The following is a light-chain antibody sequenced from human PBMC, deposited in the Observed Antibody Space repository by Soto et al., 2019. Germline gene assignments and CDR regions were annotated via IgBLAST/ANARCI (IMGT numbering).Light chain of an antibody. V-gene: IGKV3-20*01. CDR1: QSVTKNN. CDR3: QQYGSSAPIT. CDR2: GAS. J-gene: IGKJ5*01. Sequence: EIVLTQSXGXXXXXPXXIAXLSXXAIQSVTKNNLNWYQQKPGQAPRLLIYGASIRATGIPDRFSGSGSETDFTLTISRLEPEDFALYYCQQYGSSAPITFGQGTRLEIK.